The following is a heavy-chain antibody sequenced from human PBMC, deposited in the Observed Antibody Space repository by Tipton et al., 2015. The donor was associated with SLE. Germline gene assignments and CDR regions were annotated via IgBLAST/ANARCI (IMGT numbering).Heavy chain of an antibody. J-gene: IGHJ4*02. CDR3: ARGISSGYLDS. CDR2: LSETGYSS. V-gene: IGHV3-23*01. CDR1: GFTFNNYA. Sequence: GSLRLSCAASGFTFNNYAMSWVRQAPGRGLEWVSALSETGYSSYYADSVKGRFTISRDSAKNSLYLQMNSLTAEDTALYYCARGISSGYLDSWGQGTLVTVSS. D-gene: IGHD3-22*01.